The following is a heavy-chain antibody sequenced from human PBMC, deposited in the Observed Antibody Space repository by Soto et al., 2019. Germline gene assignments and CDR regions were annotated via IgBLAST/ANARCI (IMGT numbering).Heavy chain of an antibody. CDR2: IDRSDSYI. Sequence: ESLKISCNASGFSFTSYWITWSRQIPGRGLEWMGRIDRSDSYINNSPSFQGHVTISADKYIKTAYSQWSSLKASDTAMYYCARRQSNTSHGMDVWGQGTTVTVSS. D-gene: IGHD4-4*01. J-gene: IGHJ6*02. CDR3: ARRQSNTSHGMDV. CDR1: GFSFTSYW. V-gene: IGHV5-10-1*01.